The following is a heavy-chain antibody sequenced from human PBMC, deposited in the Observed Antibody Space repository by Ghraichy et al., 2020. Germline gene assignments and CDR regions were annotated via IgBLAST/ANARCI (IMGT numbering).Heavy chain of an antibody. CDR1: GGSISSSSYY. Sequence: SETLSLTCTVSGGSISSSSYYWGWIRQPPGKGLEWIGSIYYSGSTYYNPSLKSRVTISVDTSKNQFSLKLSSVTAADTAVYYCARHDYGDSYYLDYWGQGTLVTVSS. D-gene: IGHD4-17*01. J-gene: IGHJ4*02. V-gene: IGHV4-39*01. CDR3: ARHDYGDSYYLDY. CDR2: IYYSGST.